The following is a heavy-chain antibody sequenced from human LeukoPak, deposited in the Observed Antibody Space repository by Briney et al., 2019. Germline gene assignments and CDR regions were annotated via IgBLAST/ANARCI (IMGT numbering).Heavy chain of an antibody. CDR1: GFTFSSYW. CDR2: INQNSAAE. Sequence: PGGSLRLSCATSGFTFSSYWMSWVRQAPGKGLEWVANINQNSAAERYADSVKGRFTISRDNAKNSLYLQMNSLRAEDMAVYYCARDLDEYVWGSYPYDYWGQGTLVTVSS. V-gene: IGHV3-7*01. J-gene: IGHJ4*02. CDR3: ARDLDEYVWGSYPYDY. D-gene: IGHD3-16*02.